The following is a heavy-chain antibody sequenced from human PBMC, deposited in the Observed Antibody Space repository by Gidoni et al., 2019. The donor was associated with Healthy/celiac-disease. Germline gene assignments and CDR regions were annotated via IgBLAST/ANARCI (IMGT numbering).Heavy chain of an antibody. J-gene: IGHJ6*02. Sequence: QVQLQQWGAGLLKPSETLSLTCAVYGGSFSGYYWSWIRQPPGKGLEWIGEINHSGSTNYNPSLKSRVTISVDTSKNQFSLKLSSVTAADTAVYYCARPRRRGGYGWYYYGMDVWGQGTTVTVSS. D-gene: IGHD5-12*01. V-gene: IGHV4-34*01. CDR2: INHSGST. CDR3: ARPRRRGGYGWYYYGMDV. CDR1: GGSFSGYY.